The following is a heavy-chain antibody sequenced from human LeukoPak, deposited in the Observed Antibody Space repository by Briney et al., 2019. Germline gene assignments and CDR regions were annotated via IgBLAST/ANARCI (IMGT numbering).Heavy chain of an antibody. CDR2: IYYSGST. Sequence: SETLSLTCAVSGASFSGFYWTWIRQAPGKGLEWIGSIYYSGSTYYNPSLKSRVTISVDTSKNQFSLKLSSVTAADTAVYYCARHERDTYYYDSSGYYKWGYFDYWGQGTLVTVSS. CDR1: GASFSGFY. J-gene: IGHJ4*02. V-gene: IGHV4-59*05. CDR3: ARHERDTYYYDSSGYYKWGYFDY. D-gene: IGHD3-22*01.